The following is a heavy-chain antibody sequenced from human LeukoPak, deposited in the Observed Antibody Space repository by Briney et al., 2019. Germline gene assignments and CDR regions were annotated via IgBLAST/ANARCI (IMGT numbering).Heavy chain of an antibody. CDR3: ARAGYSSSWYIGNWFDP. Sequence: PETLSLTCAVYGGSFSGYYWSWIRQPPGKGLEWIGEINHSGSTNYNPSLKSRVTISVDTSKNQFSLKLSSVTAADTAVYYCARAGYSSSWYIGNWFDPWGQGTLVTVSS. V-gene: IGHV4-34*01. CDR1: GGSFSGYY. J-gene: IGHJ5*02. D-gene: IGHD6-13*01. CDR2: INHSGST.